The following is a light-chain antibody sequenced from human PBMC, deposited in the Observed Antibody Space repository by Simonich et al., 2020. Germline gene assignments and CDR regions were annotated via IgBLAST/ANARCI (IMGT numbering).Light chain of an antibody. CDR1: SSNIGAGYD. V-gene: IGLV1-40*01. Sequence: QSVLTQPPSVSGAPGQRVTISCTGSSSNIGAGYDVHWYQQLPGTAPKLLIYGNRNPPSGVPDRCAGSKSCTAASLAITGLQAEDEADYYCCSYAGSYTLVFGGGTKLTVL. CDR3: CSYAGSYTLV. CDR2: GNR. J-gene: IGLJ2*01.